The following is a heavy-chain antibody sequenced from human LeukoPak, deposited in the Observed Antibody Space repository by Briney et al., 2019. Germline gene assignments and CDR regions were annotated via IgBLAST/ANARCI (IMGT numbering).Heavy chain of an antibody. CDR3: AIGTPAFVEQQLPYSGYYYYYYMDA. V-gene: IGHV1-8*01. CDR2: MNPNSGNT. D-gene: IGHD6-13*01. CDR1: GYTFISYD. Sequence: GASVKVSCEASGYTFISYDINWVRQATGQGVEWMGWMNPNSGNTGYAQKFQGRVTMTRNTSISTAYMELSSLRSEDTSVYYCAIGTPAFVEQQLPYSGYYYYYYMDAWGKGTTVTISS. J-gene: IGHJ6*03.